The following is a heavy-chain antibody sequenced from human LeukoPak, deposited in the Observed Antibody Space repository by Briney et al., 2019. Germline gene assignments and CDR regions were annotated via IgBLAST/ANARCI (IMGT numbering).Heavy chain of an antibody. D-gene: IGHD1-26*01. CDR3: ARGILGYSTVYLDY. CDR2: ISYDGSNK. CDR1: GFTFSSYG. J-gene: IGHJ4*02. V-gene: IGHV3-30*03. Sequence: GGSLRLSCAASGFTFSSYGMHWVRQAPGKGLEWVAVISYDGSNKYYADSMRGRFTISRDNSENTLYLQMSSLRAEDTAVYYCARGILGYSTVYLDYWGQGALVTVSS.